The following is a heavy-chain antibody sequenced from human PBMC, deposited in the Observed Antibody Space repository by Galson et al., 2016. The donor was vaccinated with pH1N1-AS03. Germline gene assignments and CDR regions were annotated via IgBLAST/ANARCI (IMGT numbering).Heavy chain of an antibody. CDR2: IWYDGSNK. CDR3: ARGQGYNSGYFDTDY. D-gene: IGHD3-22*01. V-gene: IGHV3-33*01. J-gene: IGHJ4*02. CDR1: GFTFSSYG. Sequence: LRLSCAASGFTFSSYGMHWVRQTPGKGLEWVAVIWYDGSNKYYADSVKGRFTISRDNSKNTLYLQMSSLRAEDTAVYYCARGQGYNSGYFDTDYWGQGTLVTVSS.